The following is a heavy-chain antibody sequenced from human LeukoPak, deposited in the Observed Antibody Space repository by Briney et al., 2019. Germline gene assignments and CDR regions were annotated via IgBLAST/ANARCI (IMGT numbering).Heavy chain of an antibody. Sequence: PGGTLRLSCAASGFTFSSYAMSWVRQAPGKGLEWVSAISGSGGSTYYADSVKGRFTISRDNSKNTLYLQMNSLRAEDTAVYYCAKLAGVAPGGYMDVWGKGTTVTVSS. V-gene: IGHV3-23*01. D-gene: IGHD3-3*01. J-gene: IGHJ6*03. CDR3: AKLAGVAPGGYMDV. CDR1: GFTFSSYA. CDR2: ISGSGGST.